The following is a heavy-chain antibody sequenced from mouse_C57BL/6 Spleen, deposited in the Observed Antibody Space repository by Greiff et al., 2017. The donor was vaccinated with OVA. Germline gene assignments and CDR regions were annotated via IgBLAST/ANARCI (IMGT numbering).Heavy chain of an antibody. CDR3: ARGDYGSSYDDY. V-gene: IGHV1-50*01. D-gene: IGHD1-1*01. CDR2: IDPSDSYT. CDR1: GYTFTSYW. Sequence: QVQLQQPGAELVKPGASVKLSCKASGYTFTSYWKQWVKQRPGQGLEWIGEIDPSDSYTNYNQKFKGKATLTVDTSSSTAYMQLSSLTSEDSAVYYCARGDYGSSYDDYWGQGTTLTVSS. J-gene: IGHJ2*01.